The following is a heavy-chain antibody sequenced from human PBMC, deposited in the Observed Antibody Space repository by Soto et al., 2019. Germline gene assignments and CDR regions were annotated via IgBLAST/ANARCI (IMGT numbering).Heavy chain of an antibody. CDR1: GFTFSSYG. V-gene: IGHV3-30*18. Sequence: QVQLVESGGGVVQPGRSLRLSCAASGFTFSSYGMHWVRQAPGEGLEWVVVISYDGSIQYYTDSAKGRFTISRDNSKSTMYLQMNSLRAEDTAVYYCPKEIRAYSSSWSFDYWGQGTLVTVSS. D-gene: IGHD6-13*01. J-gene: IGHJ4*02. CDR3: PKEIRAYSSSWSFDY. CDR2: ISYDGSIQ.